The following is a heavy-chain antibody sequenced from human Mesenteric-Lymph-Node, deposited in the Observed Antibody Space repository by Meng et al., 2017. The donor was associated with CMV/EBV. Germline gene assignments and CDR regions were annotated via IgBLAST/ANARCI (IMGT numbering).Heavy chain of an antibody. Sequence: GRSLRLSCAASGFTVSSNYMSWVRQAPGKGLEWVSVIYSGGSTYYADSVKGRFTISRDNSKNTLYLQMNSLRAEDTAVYYCARVALGDNWDRFDYWGQGTLVTVSS. CDR3: ARVALGDNWDRFDY. D-gene: IGHD1-20*01. CDR2: IYSGGST. V-gene: IGHV3-66*02. J-gene: IGHJ4*02. CDR1: GFTVSSNY.